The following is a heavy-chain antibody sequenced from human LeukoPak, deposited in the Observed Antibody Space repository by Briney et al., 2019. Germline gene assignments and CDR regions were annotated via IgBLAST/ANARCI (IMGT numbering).Heavy chain of an antibody. V-gene: IGHV1-2*02. CDR1: GYTFTAYY. D-gene: IGHD3-22*01. Sequence: ASVKVSCKASGYTFTAYYMHWVRQAPGQGLEWMGWINPNTGGANYAQKFQGRVTMTRDTSISTAYMELSRLRSDDTAVYYCATGYYYDGSGHYSWGQGTLVTVSS. J-gene: IGHJ4*02. CDR3: ATGYYYDGSGHYS. CDR2: INPNTGGA.